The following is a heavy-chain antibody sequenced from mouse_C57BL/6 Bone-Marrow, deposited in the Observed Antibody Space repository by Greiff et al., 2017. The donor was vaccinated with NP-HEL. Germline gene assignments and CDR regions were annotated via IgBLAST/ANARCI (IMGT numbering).Heavy chain of an antibody. D-gene: IGHD1-1*01. CDR1: GFTFSDFY. V-gene: IGHV7-1*01. J-gene: IGHJ4*01. Sequence: EVKLVESGGGLVQSGRSLRLSCATSGFTFSDFYMEWVRQAPGKGLEWIAASRNKANDYTSEYSATVKGRFIVSRDTSHSILYLQMNALRAEDTAIYYCARGIRYYAVDYWGQGTSVTVSS. CDR3: ARGIRYYAVDY. CDR2: SRNKANDYTS.